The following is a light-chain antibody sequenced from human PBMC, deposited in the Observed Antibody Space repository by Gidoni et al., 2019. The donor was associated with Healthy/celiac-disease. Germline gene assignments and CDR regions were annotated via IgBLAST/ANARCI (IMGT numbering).Light chain of an antibody. CDR2: AAS. V-gene: IGKV1-12*01. CDR1: QGISSR. CDR3: QQANSFPLT. J-gene: IGKJ4*01. Sequence: DIKMTQSPSSVSASVGDRVTISTRASQGISSRLALYQQKPGKAPKLLSYAASSLQSGVPSRFSGSGSGTDFTLTISSLQPEDFATYYCQQANSFPLTFGGGTKVEIQ.